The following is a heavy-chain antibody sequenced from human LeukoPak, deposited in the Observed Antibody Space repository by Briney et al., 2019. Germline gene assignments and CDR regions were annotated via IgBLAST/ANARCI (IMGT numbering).Heavy chain of an antibody. CDR2: IKQDGSEK. V-gene: IGHV3-7*01. J-gene: IGHJ5*02. CDR1: GFTFSSYW. D-gene: IGHD6-13*01. CDR3: AREVAAAGISSWFDP. Sequence: GGSLRLSCAASGFTFSSYWMSWVRRAPGKGLEWVANIKQDGSEKYYVDSVKGRFTISRDNAKNSLYLQMNSLRAEDTAVYYCAREVAAAGISSWFDPWGQGTLVTVSS.